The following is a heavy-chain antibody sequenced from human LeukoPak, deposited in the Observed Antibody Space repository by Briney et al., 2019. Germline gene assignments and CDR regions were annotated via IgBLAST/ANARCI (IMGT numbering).Heavy chain of an antibody. D-gene: IGHD3-9*01. Sequence: ASVKVSCKASGYTFTSYGISWVRQAPGQGLEWMGWISAYNGNTNYAQKLQGRVTMTTDTSTSTAYMELRSLRSDDTAEYYCAREKNYDILTGYYSATDYWGQGTLVTVSS. CDR2: ISAYNGNT. CDR3: AREKNYDILTGYYSATDY. J-gene: IGHJ4*02. CDR1: GYTFTSYG. V-gene: IGHV1-18*01.